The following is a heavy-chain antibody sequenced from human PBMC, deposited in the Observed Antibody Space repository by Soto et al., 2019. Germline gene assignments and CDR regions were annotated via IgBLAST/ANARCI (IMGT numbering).Heavy chain of an antibody. D-gene: IGHD2-2*01. V-gene: IGHV1-69*02. CDR1: GGTFSTYT. Sequence: SVKVSCKASGGTFSTYTISWVRQAPGQGLEWMGRVIPILGIANYAQKLQGRVTITADKSTSTAYMELSSLRSEDTAVYYCATLPAAKYYFYYYMDFWGRGSSVTVSS. J-gene: IGHJ6*03. CDR3: ATLPAAKYYFYYYMDF. CDR2: VIPILGIA.